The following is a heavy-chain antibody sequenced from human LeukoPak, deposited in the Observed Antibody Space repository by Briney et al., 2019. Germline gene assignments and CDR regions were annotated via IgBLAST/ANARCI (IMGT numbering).Heavy chain of an antibody. CDR1: GYTFTDYY. V-gene: IGHV1-2*02. CDR2: INPDSGGT. Sequence: ASVKVSCKASGYTFTDYYMHWVRQAPGQGLEWMGWINPDSGGTNYAQKFQGRVTMTRDTSISTTYMELSRLRSDDTAVYYCASQPYYFDSSGYYDYWGQGTLVTVSS. D-gene: IGHD3-22*01. J-gene: IGHJ4*02. CDR3: ASQPYYFDSSGYYDY.